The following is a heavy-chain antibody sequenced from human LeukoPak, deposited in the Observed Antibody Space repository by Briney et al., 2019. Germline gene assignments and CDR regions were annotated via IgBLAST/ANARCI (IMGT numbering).Heavy chain of an antibody. J-gene: IGHJ4*02. V-gene: IGHV3-53*04. CDR1: GFTVSSNY. Sequence: GGSLRLSCAASGFTVSSNYMSWVRQAPGRGLEWVSVIYSGGSTYYADSVRGRFTISRHNSKNTLYLQMNSLRAEDTAVYYCAREAGYSYGHGWYYFDYWGQGTLVTVSS. CDR2: IYSGGST. D-gene: IGHD5-18*01. CDR3: AREAGYSYGHGWYYFDY.